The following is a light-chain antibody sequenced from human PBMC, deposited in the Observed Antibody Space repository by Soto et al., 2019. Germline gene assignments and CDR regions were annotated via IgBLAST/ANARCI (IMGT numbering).Light chain of an antibody. V-gene: IGKV3-15*01. J-gene: IGKJ4*01. Sequence: EIVITQSPATLSVSPGERATLSCRASQSVSSNLAWYQQKPGQPPRLLIYGASTRATGIPARFSGSGSGTEFTLTISSLXSEDFAVYYCQQYNNWPPLTFGGGTKVDIK. CDR1: QSVSSN. CDR3: QQYNNWPPLT. CDR2: GAS.